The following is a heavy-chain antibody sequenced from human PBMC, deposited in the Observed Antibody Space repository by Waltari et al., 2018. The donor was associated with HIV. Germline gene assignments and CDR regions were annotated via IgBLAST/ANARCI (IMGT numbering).Heavy chain of an antibody. D-gene: IGHD6-13*01. J-gene: IGHJ4*02. CDR2: IEPEDGET. CDR1: GYTFTDHY. CDR3: ASLAAAGYFDA. Sequence: EVHLVQSGPEVMKPGATLKISCRVSGYTFTDHYIHWVHEAPGKGLEWMGLIEPEDGETEYAEKFQGRRTITADTSLDTVYMELTSLRSDDAAVYYCASLAAAGYFDAWGQGTLLTVSS. V-gene: IGHV1-69-2*01.